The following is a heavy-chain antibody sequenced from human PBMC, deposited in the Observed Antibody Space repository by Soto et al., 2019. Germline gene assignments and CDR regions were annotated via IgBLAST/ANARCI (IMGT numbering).Heavy chain of an antibody. V-gene: IGHV4-34*04. J-gene: IGHJ4*02. D-gene: IGHD4-17*01. CDR1: GGSFTGYH. Sequence: QVQLQQWGAGLLKPSETLSLTCAVFGGSFTGYHWNWIRQAPGKGLEWIGEINHSGSSNNPSLKGRATISVDMSQNQFSLKLTSVTAADTAVYYCARLPGSDYSDPHDYWGQRTVVTVSS. CDR3: ARLPGSDYSDPHDY. CDR2: INHSGSS.